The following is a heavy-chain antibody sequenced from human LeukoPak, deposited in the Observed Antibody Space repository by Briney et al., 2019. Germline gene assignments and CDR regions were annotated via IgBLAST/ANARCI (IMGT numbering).Heavy chain of an antibody. CDR3: ARSATGTRYFQH. J-gene: IGHJ1*01. CDR1: GLTFSSYS. V-gene: IGHV3-21*01. Sequence: GGSLRLSCAVSGLTFSSYSFNWVRQAPGKGLEWVSSITPTSSYIYYADSVKGRFTISRDNAKNSLYLQMNSLRAEDTAVYYCARSATGTRYFQHWGQGTLVTVSS. CDR2: ITPTSSYI. D-gene: IGHD1-7*01.